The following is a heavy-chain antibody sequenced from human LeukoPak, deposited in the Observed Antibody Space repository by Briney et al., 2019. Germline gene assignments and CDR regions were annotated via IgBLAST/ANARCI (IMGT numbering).Heavy chain of an antibody. CDR1: GGSISSYY. Sequence: SSETLSLTCTVSGGSISSYYWSWIRQPPGKGLEWIGYIYYSGSTNYNPSLKSRVTISVDTSKNQFSLKLSSVTAADTAVYYCARDSAGYSYARHDPWGQGTLVTVSS. V-gene: IGHV4-59*12. D-gene: IGHD5-18*01. J-gene: IGHJ5*02. CDR3: ARDSAGYSYARHDP. CDR2: IYYSGST.